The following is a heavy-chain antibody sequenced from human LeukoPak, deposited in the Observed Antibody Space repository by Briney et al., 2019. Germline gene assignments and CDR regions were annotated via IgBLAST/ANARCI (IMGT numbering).Heavy chain of an antibody. CDR2: IWYDGSNK. J-gene: IGHJ4*02. D-gene: IGHD3-3*01. V-gene: IGHV3-33*06. CDR1: GFTFSSYG. Sequence: PGGALRLSCAASGFTFSSYGMHWVRQAPGKGVEWGAVIWYDGSNKYYADSVKGRFTISRDNSKNTLYLQMNSLRAEDTAVYYCAKDSGGYYYYFDYWGQGTLVTVSS. CDR3: AKDSGGYYYYFDY.